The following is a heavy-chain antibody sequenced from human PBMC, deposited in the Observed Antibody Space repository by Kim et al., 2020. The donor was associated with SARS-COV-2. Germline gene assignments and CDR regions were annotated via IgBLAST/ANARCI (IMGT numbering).Heavy chain of an antibody. V-gene: IGHV1-69*13. CDR3: AREGLDSSYYYYGMDV. CDR1: GGTFSSYA. CDR2: IIPIFGTA. Sequence: SVKVSCKASGGTFSSYAISWVRQAPGQGLEWMGGIIPIFGTANYAQKFQGRVTITADESTSTAYMELSSLRSEDTAVYYCAREGLDSSYYYYGMDVWGQGTTVTVSS. J-gene: IGHJ6*02.